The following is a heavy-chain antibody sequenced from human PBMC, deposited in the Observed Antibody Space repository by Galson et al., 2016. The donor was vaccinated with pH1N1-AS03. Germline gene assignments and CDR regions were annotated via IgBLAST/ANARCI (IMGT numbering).Heavy chain of an antibody. CDR3: ARVAPPRDFQAAVKDFYNMDV. Sequence: SLRLSCAASGFTINKYGMHWVRQAPGKGLEWVAIIWNDGGTTHYADSVKGRFTISRDNSKNTLYLQINGLRAEDTAVYYCARVAPPRDFQAAVKDFYNMDVWGQGTTVTVSS. J-gene: IGHJ6*02. D-gene: IGHD2/OR15-2a*01. CDR2: IWNDGGTT. V-gene: IGHV3-33*01. CDR1: GFTINKYG.